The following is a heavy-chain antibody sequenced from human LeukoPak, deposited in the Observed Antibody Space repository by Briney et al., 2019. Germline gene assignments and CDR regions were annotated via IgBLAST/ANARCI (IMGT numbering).Heavy chain of an antibody. V-gene: IGHV3-23*01. D-gene: IGHD6-25*01. J-gene: IGHJ3*02. CDR2: VSGSSGST. Sequence: GGSLTLSCAASGFTFSSYAMMWVGQAPGEGGVGGSAVSGSSGSTSYADSVKGRCTISRDNSKNTLFLQMNSLRAEATAVYYCATRIAADLWAFDIWGQGTMVTVSS. CDR3: ATRIAADLWAFDI. CDR1: GFTFSSYA.